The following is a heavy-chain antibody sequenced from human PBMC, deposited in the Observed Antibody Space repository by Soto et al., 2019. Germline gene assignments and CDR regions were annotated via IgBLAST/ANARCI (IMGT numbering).Heavy chain of an antibody. CDR1: GFTFSSYG. Sequence: SGFTFSSYGMHWVRQAPGKGLEWVAVISYDGSNKYYADSVKGRFTISRDNSKNTLYLQMNSLRAEDTAVYYCAKDLLTYSSSFSPPWFDPWGQGTLVTVSS. J-gene: IGHJ5*02. CDR3: AKDLLTYSSSFSPPWFDP. D-gene: IGHD6-13*01. V-gene: IGHV3-30*18. CDR2: ISYDGSNK.